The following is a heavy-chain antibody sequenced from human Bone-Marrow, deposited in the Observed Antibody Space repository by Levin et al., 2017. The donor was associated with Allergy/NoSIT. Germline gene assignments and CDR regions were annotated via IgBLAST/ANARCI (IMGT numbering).Heavy chain of an antibody. CDR1: GFTFSSYA. D-gene: IGHD4-17*01. CDR2: ISGSGGST. V-gene: IGHV3-23*01. J-gene: IGHJ2*01. Sequence: GESLKISCAASGFTFSSYAMSWVRQAPGKGLEWVSAISGSGGSTYYADSVKGRFTISRDNSKNTLYLQMNSLRAEDTAVYYCAKTPVETTVTTDDWYFDLWGRGTLVTVSS. CDR3: AKTPVETTVTTDDWYFDL.